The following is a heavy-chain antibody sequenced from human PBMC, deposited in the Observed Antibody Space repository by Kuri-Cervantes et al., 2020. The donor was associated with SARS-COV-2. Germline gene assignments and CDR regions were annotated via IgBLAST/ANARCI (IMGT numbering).Heavy chain of an antibody. V-gene: IGHV3-30*18. Sequence: LSLTCAASGFTFSNYGMHWVRQAPGKGLEWVAVISYNGSNEYYADSVKGRSTISRDNSKNTLYLQVNSLRAEDTSVYYCAKDPGTMARGHYYYGMDVWGQGTTVTVSS. CDR2: ISYNGSNE. J-gene: IGHJ6*02. D-gene: IGHD3-10*01. CDR1: GFTFSNYG. CDR3: AKDPGTMARGHYYYGMDV.